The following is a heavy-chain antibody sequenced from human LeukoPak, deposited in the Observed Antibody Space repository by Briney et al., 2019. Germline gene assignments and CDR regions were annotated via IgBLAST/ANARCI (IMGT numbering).Heavy chain of an antibody. V-gene: IGHV3-23*01. CDR3: AKVPKSGIQRFLLYYGMDV. J-gene: IGHJ6*02. CDR2: IRGSGGST. D-gene: IGHD3-3*01. Sequence: PGGSLRLSCAASGFTFSSYSMNWVRQAPGKGLEWVSAIRGSGGSTYYADSVKGRFTISRDNSKNTLYLQMNSLRAEDTAVYYCAKVPKSGIQRFLLYYGMDVWGQGTTVTVSS. CDR1: GFTFSSYS.